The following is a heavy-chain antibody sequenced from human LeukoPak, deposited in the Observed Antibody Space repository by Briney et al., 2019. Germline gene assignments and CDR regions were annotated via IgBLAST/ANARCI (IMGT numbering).Heavy chain of an antibody. D-gene: IGHD3-10*01. J-gene: IGHJ4*02. CDR3: AKDRDYGSVKGIDY. CDR2: IYSGGST. CDR1: GFPVSSKF. Sequence: GGSLRLSCAASGFPVSSKFMTWVRQAPGKGLEWVSVIYSGGSTYYADSVKGRFTISRDNSKNTLYLQMNSLRAEDTAVYYCAKDRDYGSVKGIDYWGQGTLVTVSS. V-gene: IGHV3-53*01.